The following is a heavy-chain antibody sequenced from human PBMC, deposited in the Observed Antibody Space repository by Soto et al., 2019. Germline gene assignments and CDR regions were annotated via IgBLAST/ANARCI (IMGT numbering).Heavy chain of an antibody. D-gene: IGHD3-10*01. CDR3: ASNMVRGVAPSFDY. CDR1: GFTFSSYS. V-gene: IGHV3-21*01. J-gene: IGHJ4*02. Sequence: EVQLVESGGGLVKPGGSLRLSCAASGFTFSSYSMNWVRQAPGKGLEWVSSISSSSSYIYYADSVKGRFTISRDNAKNSLALQMNSLRAEDMAVYYCASNMVRGVAPSFDYWGQGTLVTVSS. CDR2: ISSSSSYI.